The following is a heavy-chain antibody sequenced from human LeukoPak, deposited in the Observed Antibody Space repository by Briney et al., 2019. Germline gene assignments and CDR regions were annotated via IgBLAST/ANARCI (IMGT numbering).Heavy chain of an antibody. CDR2: INPDGNKK. D-gene: IGHD5-24*01. CDR1: GLTFSSSW. V-gene: IGHV3-7*03. CDR3: AKDAAEMATILIDY. J-gene: IGHJ4*02. Sequence: PGGSLRLSCAVSGLTFSSSWMDWVRQAPGKGLEWVASINPDGNKKYSADSVKGRFTISRDNAKNSLYLQMNSLRAEDTALYYCAKDAAEMATILIDYWGQGTLVTVSS.